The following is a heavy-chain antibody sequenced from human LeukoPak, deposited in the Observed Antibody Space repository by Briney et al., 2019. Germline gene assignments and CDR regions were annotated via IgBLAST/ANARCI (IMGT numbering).Heavy chain of an antibody. V-gene: IGHV1-8*03. CDR3: ARRKLVGGLDY. Sequence: GASVKVSCKASGYTFTSYDINWVRQATGQGLEWMGWMNPNSGNTGYAQKFQGRVTITRDTSASTAYMELSSLRSEDMAVYYCARRKLVGGLDYWGQGTLVTVSS. CDR1: GYTFTSYD. D-gene: IGHD6-13*01. CDR2: MNPNSGNT. J-gene: IGHJ4*02.